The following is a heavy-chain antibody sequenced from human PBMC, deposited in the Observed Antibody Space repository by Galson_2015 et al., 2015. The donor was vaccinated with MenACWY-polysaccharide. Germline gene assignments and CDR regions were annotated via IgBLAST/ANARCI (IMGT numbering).Heavy chain of an antibody. CDR3: ARDQGVVVTASSFDY. Sequence: SLRLSCAASGFTFTKYPMHWVRQAPGKGLVWLAVISCDGKAAFYANSVKGRFTISGDNSNNTLYLQMNSLRADDTALYYCARDQGVVVTASSFDYWGQGTLVTVSS. CDR2: ISCDGKAA. J-gene: IGHJ4*02. D-gene: IGHD2-21*02. V-gene: IGHV3-30*04. CDR1: GFTFTKYP.